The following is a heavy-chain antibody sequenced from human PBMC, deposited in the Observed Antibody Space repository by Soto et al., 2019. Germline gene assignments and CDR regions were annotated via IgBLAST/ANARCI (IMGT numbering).Heavy chain of an antibody. CDR3: AAPNASGSGSYFGY. CDR1: GYTFTSYG. Sequence: QVQLVQSGVEVKKPGASVKVSCKASGYTFTSYGISWVRQAPGQGLEWVGWISAYNGNTNYAQKLQGRVTMTTYTYXSTAYMELRSLRSDDTAVYYCAAPNASGSGSYFGYWGQGTLVTVSS. CDR2: ISAYNGNT. V-gene: IGHV1-18*01. D-gene: IGHD3-10*01. J-gene: IGHJ4*02.